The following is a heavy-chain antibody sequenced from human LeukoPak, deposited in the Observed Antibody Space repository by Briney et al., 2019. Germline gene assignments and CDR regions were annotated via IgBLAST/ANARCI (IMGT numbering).Heavy chain of an antibody. CDR3: ARGGPTYYYDSSGYLLPFDY. CDR1: GYTFTSYG. CDR2: INPNSGGT. V-gene: IGHV1-2*02. Sequence: GASVKVSCKASGYTFTSYGISWVRQAPGQGLEWMGWINPNSGGTNYAQKFQGRVTMTRDTSISTAYMELSRLRSDDTAVYYCARGGPTYYYDSSGYLLPFDYWGQGTLVTVSS. J-gene: IGHJ4*02. D-gene: IGHD3-22*01.